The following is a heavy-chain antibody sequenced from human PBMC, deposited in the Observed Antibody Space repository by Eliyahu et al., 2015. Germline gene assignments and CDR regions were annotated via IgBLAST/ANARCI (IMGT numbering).Heavy chain of an antibody. CDR3: ARDQSLYNYAFDY. CDR1: GFPXSTYG. V-gene: IGHV3-48*01. D-gene: IGHD5-18*01. J-gene: IGHJ4*02. Sequence: EVQLMESGVGLVQPGGSLRLXCAAXGFPXSTYGMNWVRQAPGKGVRWVSYISSGSSXIYYAXSVRGRFTIXRDNAKSSLYLQMNSLRAEDTAVYYCARDQSLYNYAFDYWGQGTLVTVSS. CDR2: ISSGSSXI.